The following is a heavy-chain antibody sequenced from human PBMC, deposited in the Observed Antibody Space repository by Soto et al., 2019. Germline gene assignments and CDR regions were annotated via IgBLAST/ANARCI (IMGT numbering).Heavy chain of an antibody. CDR2: IYYSGST. Sequence: QLQLQESGPGLVKPSETLSLTCTVSGGSISSSSYYWGWIRQPPGKGLEWIGSIYYSGSTYYNPSLKSRVTISVDTSKNQFSLKLSSVTAADTAVYYCARRTSGGYQDYWGQGTLVTVSS. D-gene: IGHD5-12*01. CDR1: GGSISSSSYY. CDR3: ARRTSGGYQDY. V-gene: IGHV4-39*01. J-gene: IGHJ4*02.